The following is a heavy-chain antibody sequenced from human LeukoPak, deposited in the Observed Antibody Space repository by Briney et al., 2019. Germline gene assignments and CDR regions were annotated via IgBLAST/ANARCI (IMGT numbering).Heavy chain of an antibody. J-gene: IGHJ4*02. CDR3: ARIGDYVWGSYPLGYFDY. CDR2: IYPGDSDT. Sequence: GESLKTSCKGSGYSFTSYWIGWVRQMPGKGLEWMGIIYPGDSDTRYSPSFQGQVTISADKSISTAYLQWSSLKASDTAMYYCARIGDYVWGSYPLGYFDYWGQGTLVTVSS. V-gene: IGHV5-51*01. CDR1: GYSFTSYW. D-gene: IGHD3-16*02.